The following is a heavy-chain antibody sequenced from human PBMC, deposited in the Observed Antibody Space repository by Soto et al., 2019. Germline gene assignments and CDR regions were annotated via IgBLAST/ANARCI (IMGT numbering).Heavy chain of an antibody. CDR2: IYYSGST. V-gene: IGHV4-39*01. Sequence: SETLSLTCTVSGGSISSSSYYWAWIRQPPGKGLEWIGSIYYSGSTYYNPSLKSRVTISVDTSKNQFSLKLSSVTAADTAVYYCARHVDGSGSYMLGYWGQGTLVTVSS. CDR3: ARHVDGSGSYMLGY. D-gene: IGHD3-10*01. CDR1: GGSISSSSYY. J-gene: IGHJ4*02.